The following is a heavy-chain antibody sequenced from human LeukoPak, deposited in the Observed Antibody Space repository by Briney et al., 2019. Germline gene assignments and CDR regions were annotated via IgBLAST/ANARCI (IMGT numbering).Heavy chain of an antibody. CDR3: ARAGGLLAAFDI. Sequence: GASVKVSCKASGYTFTCYYMHWVRHAPGQGLEWMGRINPNSGGTNYAQKFQGRVTMTRDTSISTAYMELSRPRSDDTAVYYCARAGGLLAAFDIWGQGTMVTVSS. D-gene: IGHD1-26*01. CDR2: INPNSGGT. V-gene: IGHV1-2*06. J-gene: IGHJ3*02. CDR1: GYTFTCYY.